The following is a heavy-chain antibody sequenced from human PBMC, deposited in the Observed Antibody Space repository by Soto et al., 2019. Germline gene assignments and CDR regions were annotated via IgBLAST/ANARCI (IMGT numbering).Heavy chain of an antibody. CDR3: AVAAVREIMAQESSGMAV. CDR1: GGTLSDYA. Sequence: QVQLVQSGAEVKTPGSSVKVSCKASGGTLSDYAISWVRQAPGQGLEWMGGIMPTVDSANYAQNFQGRLTISADESTSTDNLELSSLRSDDTAVYDCAVAAVREIMAQESSGMAVWGQGTTVIVSS. J-gene: IGHJ6*02. CDR2: IMPTVDSA. D-gene: IGHD3-10*01. V-gene: IGHV1-69*01.